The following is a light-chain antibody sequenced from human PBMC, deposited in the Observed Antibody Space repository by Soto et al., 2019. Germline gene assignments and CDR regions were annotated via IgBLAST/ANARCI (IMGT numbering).Light chain of an antibody. V-gene: IGLV1-44*01. CDR3: AAWDDSLNEYV. CDR2: GNN. CDR1: SSNIGRNS. J-gene: IGLJ1*01. Sequence: QSVLTQAPSVSGTPGQRVTITCSGSSSNIGRNSVNCYQHLPGTAPKLLTHGNNHRPSAVPDRFSGSKSGTSASLAISGLQPEDEADYCCAAWDDSLNEYVFGDGTKVTV.